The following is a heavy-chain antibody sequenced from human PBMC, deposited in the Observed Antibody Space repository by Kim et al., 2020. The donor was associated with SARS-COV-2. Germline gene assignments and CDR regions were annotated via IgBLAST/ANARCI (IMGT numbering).Heavy chain of an antibody. V-gene: IGHV3-66*01. CDR3: ARGGRGSFDY. Sequence: GGSLRLSCAVSEFTVSSNDMSWVRQAPGKGLEWVSVIYSGGTTYYTDSVKDRFTISRDNSKNTLYLQMNSLRAEDTAVYYCARGGRGSFDYWGQGTLVTVSA. D-gene: IGHD3-16*01. J-gene: IGHJ4*02. CDR2: IYSGGTT. CDR1: EFTVSSND.